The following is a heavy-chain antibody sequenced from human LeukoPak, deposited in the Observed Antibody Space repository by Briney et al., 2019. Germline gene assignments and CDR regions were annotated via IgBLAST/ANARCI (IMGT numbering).Heavy chain of an antibody. J-gene: IGHJ4*02. Sequence: ASAKVSCTASGYTFTIYGISWVRQAPGQGLEWMGWISAYNGNTNYAQKLQGRVTMTTDTSTSTAYMELRRLRSDDTAVYYCASSPLYSGSYYFDYWGQGTLVTVSS. CDR1: GYTFTIYG. CDR2: ISAYNGNT. D-gene: IGHD1-26*01. CDR3: ASSPLYSGSYYFDY. V-gene: IGHV1-18*01.